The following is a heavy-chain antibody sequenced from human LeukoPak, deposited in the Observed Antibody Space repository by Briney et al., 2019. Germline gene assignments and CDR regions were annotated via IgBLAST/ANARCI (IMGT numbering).Heavy chain of an antibody. Sequence: PSETLSLTCTVSGGSISSYYWSWIRQPPGKGLEWIGYICYSGSTNYNPSLKSRVTISVDTSKNQFSLKLSSVTAADTAVYYCARGLMMAVAGRGEFHYWGQGTLVTVSS. V-gene: IGHV4-59*01. CDR3: ARGLMMAVAGRGEFHY. CDR2: ICYSGST. J-gene: IGHJ4*02. D-gene: IGHD6-13*01. CDR1: GGSISSYY.